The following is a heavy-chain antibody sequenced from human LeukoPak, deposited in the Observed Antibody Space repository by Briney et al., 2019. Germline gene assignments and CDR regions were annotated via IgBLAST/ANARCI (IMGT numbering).Heavy chain of an antibody. CDR2: INHSGST. Sequence: PSETLSLTCAVYGGSFSGYYWSWIRQPPGKGLEWIGEINHSGSTDYNPSLKSRVTISVDTSKNQFSLKLSSVTAADTAVYYCARGRNLGSRPKTDYWGQGTLVTVSS. CDR1: GGSFSGYY. V-gene: IGHV4-34*01. J-gene: IGHJ4*02. D-gene: IGHD4-11*01. CDR3: ARGRNLGSRPKTDY.